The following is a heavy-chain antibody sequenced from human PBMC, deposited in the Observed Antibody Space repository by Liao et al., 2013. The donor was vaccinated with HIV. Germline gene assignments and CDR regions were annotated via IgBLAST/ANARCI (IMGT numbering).Heavy chain of an antibody. D-gene: IGHD2/OR15-2a*01. V-gene: IGHV4-30-4*08. CDR1: GGSISGGDYY. CDR3: ASRSMAYFDY. J-gene: IGHJ4*02. CDR2: IYHSGST. Sequence: QVQLQASGPGEVKPSETLSLTCTVSGGSISGGDYYWSWIRQPPGKGLEWIGYIYHSGSTYSNPSLKSRVTMSVDPSKNQFSLRLSSVTPADTAVYYCASRSMAYFDYWGQGTLVTVSS.